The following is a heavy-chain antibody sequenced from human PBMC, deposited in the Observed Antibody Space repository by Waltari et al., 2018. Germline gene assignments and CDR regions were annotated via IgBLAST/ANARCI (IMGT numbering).Heavy chain of an antibody. D-gene: IGHD1-26*01. Sequence: QVQLVESGGSVVQPGRSLRLSCAASGFTFSSYGMHWVRQAPGKGLEWVAVIWYDGSNKYYADSVKGRFTISRDNSKNTLYLQMNSLRVDDTALYYCARIVRERPGHYFDYWGQGTLVTVSS. V-gene: IGHV3-33*08. CDR3: ARIVRERPGHYFDY. J-gene: IGHJ4*02. CDR2: IWYDGSNK. CDR1: GFTFSSYG.